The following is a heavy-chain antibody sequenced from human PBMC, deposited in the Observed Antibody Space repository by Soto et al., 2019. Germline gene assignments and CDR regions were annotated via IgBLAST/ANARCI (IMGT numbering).Heavy chain of an antibody. V-gene: IGHV3-48*02. CDR1: GFTFSSYS. CDR3: ARPGHDCASSWWAFDY. CDR2: ISSSSSPI. J-gene: IGHJ4*02. D-gene: IGHD2-21*02. Sequence: GGSLRLSCAASGFTFSSYSMNWVRQAPGKGREWVSYISSSSSPIYYADSVKGRFTISRDNAKNSLYLQMNSLRDEDTAVYYCARPGHDCASSWWAFDYWGQGTLVTVSS.